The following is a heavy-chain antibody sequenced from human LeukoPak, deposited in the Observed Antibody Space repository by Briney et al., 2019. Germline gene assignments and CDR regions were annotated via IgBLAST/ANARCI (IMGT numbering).Heavy chain of an antibody. Sequence: GGSLRLSCAASGFTFSSYWMSWVRQAPGKGLEWVANIKQDGSEKYHVDSVKGRFTISRDNAKNSLYLQMNSLRAEDTAVYYCARQVRPVPKNKMLLSGSQRYAFDIWGQGTMVTVSS. CDR3: ARQVRPVPKNKMLLSGSQRYAFDI. V-gene: IGHV3-7*01. D-gene: IGHD1-26*01. CDR2: IKQDGSEK. CDR1: GFTFSSYW. J-gene: IGHJ3*02.